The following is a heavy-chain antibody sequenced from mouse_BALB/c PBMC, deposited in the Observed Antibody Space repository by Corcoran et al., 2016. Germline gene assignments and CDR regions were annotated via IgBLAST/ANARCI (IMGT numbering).Heavy chain of an antibody. CDR1: GYTFTDYN. Sequence: EVLLQQSGPELVKPGASVKIPCKASGYTFTDYNMDWVKQSHGKSLEWIGDINPNNGGTSYNQKFKGKATLTVDKSSSTAYMELRSLTSEDSAVYYCAFTTATTWFAYWGQGTLVTVSA. CDR3: AFTTATTWFAY. J-gene: IGHJ3*01. D-gene: IGHD1-2*01. CDR2: INPNNGGT. V-gene: IGHV1-18*01.